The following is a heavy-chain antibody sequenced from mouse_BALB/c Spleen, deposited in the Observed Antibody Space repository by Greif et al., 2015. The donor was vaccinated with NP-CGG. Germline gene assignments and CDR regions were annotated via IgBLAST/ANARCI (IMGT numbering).Heavy chain of an antibody. CDR3: ARVWGTYRYDWFAY. J-gene: IGHJ3*01. Sequence: QVQLQQSGAELMKPGASVKISCKATGYTFSSYWIEWVKQRPGHGLEWIGEILPGSGSTNYNEKFKGKSTFTADTSSNTAYMQLSSLTSEDSAVYYCARVWGTYRYDWFAYWGQGTLVTVSA. D-gene: IGHD2-14*01. CDR1: GYTFSSYW. CDR2: ILPGSGST. V-gene: IGHV1-9*01.